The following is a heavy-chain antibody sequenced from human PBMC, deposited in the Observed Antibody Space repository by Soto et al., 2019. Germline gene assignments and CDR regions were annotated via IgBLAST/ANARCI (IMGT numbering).Heavy chain of an antibody. Sequence: QITLKESGPTLVKPTQTLTLTCTFSGFSLSTSGVGVGWIRQPPGKALEWLALIYWDDDKRHSPSLKSRLTXTXXPTKHHAVLTMSNMDPVDTATYYCAHSLTPSWFEPWGQGTLVTVSS. CDR2: IYWDDDK. CDR3: AHSLTPSWFEP. D-gene: IGHD3-9*01. CDR1: GFSLSTSGVG. V-gene: IGHV2-5*02. J-gene: IGHJ5*02.